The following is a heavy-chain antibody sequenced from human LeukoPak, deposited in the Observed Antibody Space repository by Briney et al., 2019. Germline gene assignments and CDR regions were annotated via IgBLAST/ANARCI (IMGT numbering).Heavy chain of an antibody. CDR1: GFTFSSYA. V-gene: IGHV3-30-3*01. Sequence: GGSLRLSCAASGFTFSSYAMHWVRQAPGKGLEWVAVISYDGSNKYYADSVKGRFTISRDNSKNTLYLQMNSQRAEDTAVYYCARDLQAPTSGYSYYGMDVWGQGTTVTVSS. D-gene: IGHD3-22*01. J-gene: IGHJ6*02. CDR2: ISYDGSNK. CDR3: ARDLQAPTSGYSYYGMDV.